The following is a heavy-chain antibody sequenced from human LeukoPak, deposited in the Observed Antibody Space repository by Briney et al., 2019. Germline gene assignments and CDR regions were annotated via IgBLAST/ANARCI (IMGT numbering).Heavy chain of an antibody. D-gene: IGHD4-17*01. V-gene: IGHV4-31*03. Sequence: SETLSLTCTVSGGSISSGGYYWSWIRQHPGKGLEWIGYIYYSGSTYYNPSLKSRVTISVDTSKNQSSLKLSSVTAADTAVYYCVRGQRGYGDCLFDYWGQGTLVTVSS. CDR1: GGSISSGGYY. CDR2: IYYSGST. J-gene: IGHJ4*02. CDR3: VRGQRGYGDCLFDY.